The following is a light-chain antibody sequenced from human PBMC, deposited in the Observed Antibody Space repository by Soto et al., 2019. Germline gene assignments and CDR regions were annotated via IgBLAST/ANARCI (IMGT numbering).Light chain of an antibody. CDR2: GAS. J-gene: IGKJ2*01. CDR3: XXXXXXXXT. CDR1: QSVNNNY. V-gene: IGKV3-20*01. Sequence: XSLSPGERATLSCRASQSVNNNYLAWYQQKPGQAPRLLIYGASSRATGIPDRFSGSGSGTDFTLTISRLEPXXXAXXXXXXXXXXXXTFGQGTKLEIK.